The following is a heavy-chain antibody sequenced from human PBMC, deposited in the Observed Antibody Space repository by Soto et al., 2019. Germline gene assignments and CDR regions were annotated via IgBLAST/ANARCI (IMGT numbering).Heavy chain of an antibody. V-gene: IGHV3-53*01. CDR2: IYSDGTT. Sequence: GSLRLSCAASGFIVTSNYMSWVRQAPGKGLEWVSVIYSDGTTNYAESVKDRFTISRDKSKNTVFLQMSSLRAEDTAVYYCAKGGPGASSGLFESWGQGTLVTV. CDR3: AKGGPGASSGLFES. J-gene: IGHJ4*02. D-gene: IGHD3-10*01. CDR1: GFIVTSNY.